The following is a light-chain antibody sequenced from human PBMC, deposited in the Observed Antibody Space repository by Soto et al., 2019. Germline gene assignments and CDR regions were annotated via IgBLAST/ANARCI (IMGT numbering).Light chain of an antibody. V-gene: IGKV3-20*01. CDR2: GAS. CDR3: QQYGSSPPLT. J-gene: IGKJ4*01. CDR1: QSVTSSY. Sequence: EIVLTQSPGTLSLSPGERATLSCRASQSVTSSYLTWYQQKPGQAPRLLIYGASTRAAGIPDRFSGSGSGTDFTLTISSLEPEDFAVYYCQQYGSSPPLTFGGGTKVDI.